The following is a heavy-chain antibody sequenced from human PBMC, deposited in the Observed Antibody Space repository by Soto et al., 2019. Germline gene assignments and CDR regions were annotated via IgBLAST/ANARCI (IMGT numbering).Heavy chain of an antibody. J-gene: IGHJ4*02. V-gene: IGHV4-59*01. CDR3: ARDRGMTTVTGLDY. CDR1: GGSISSYY. Sequence: ETLSLTCTVSGGSISSYYWGWIRQPPGKGLEWIGYIYYSGSTNYNPSLKSRVTISVDTSKNQFSLKLSSVTAADTAVYYCARDRGMTTVTGLDYWGQGTLVTVSS. CDR2: IYYSGST. D-gene: IGHD4-4*01.